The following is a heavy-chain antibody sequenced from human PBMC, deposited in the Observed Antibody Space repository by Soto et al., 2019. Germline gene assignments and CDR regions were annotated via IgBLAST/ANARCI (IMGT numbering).Heavy chain of an antibody. D-gene: IGHD3-3*01. V-gene: IGHV4-31*03. Sequence: TMSLTSTFADGSVSIGGGYWLWIRQHPGKGLEWIGYIYYSGSTYYNPSLKSRVTISVDTSKNQFSLKLSSVTAADTAVYYCARGGGFCWDFDYWGQGTLVTVSS. J-gene: IGHJ4*02. CDR3: ARGGGFCWDFDY. CDR2: IYYSGST. CDR1: DGSVSIGGGY.